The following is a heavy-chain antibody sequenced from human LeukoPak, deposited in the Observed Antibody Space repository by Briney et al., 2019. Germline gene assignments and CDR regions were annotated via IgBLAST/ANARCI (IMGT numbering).Heavy chain of an antibody. CDR1: GFTFSSYA. V-gene: IGHV3-23*01. CDR3: AKDTPQEVRGDRIFNY. CDR2: ISGSGGST. D-gene: IGHD3-10*01. Sequence: GGSLRLSCAASGFTFSSYAMSWVRQAPGKGLEWVSAISGSGGSTYYADSVKGRFTISRDNSKNTLYLQMNSLRAEDTAVYYCAKDTPQEVRGDRIFNYWGQGTLVTVSS. J-gene: IGHJ4*02.